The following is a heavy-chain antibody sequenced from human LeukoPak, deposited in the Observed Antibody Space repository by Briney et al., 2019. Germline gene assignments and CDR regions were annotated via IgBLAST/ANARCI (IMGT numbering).Heavy chain of an antibody. V-gene: IGHV3-11*04. Sequence: GGSLRLSCASSGFTFSDYYMSWIRQAPGKGLEWLSYISGSSSIIYYADSVKGQFTISRDNAKNSLFLQLDSLRAEDTAVYYCARDRGFSGYDPSDFWGQGTLVTVSS. D-gene: IGHD5-12*01. CDR3: ARDRGFSGYDPSDF. CDR2: ISGSSSII. CDR1: GFTFSDYY. J-gene: IGHJ4*02.